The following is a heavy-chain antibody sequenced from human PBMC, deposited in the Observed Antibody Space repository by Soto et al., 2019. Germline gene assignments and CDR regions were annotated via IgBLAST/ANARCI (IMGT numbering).Heavy chain of an antibody. Sequence: SVKVSCKASRVAFSKFIVTWVRQAPGLGLEWVGGIIPIFGIANYAQKFQGRVTITADESTSTSYMEVNNLRSEDTAVYYCAKVRYSSPMGYYYGMDVWGQGTTVTVSS. CDR3: AKVRYSSPMGYYYGMDV. D-gene: IGHD6-19*01. J-gene: IGHJ6*02. CDR2: IIPIFGIA. V-gene: IGHV1-69*13. CDR1: RVAFSKFI.